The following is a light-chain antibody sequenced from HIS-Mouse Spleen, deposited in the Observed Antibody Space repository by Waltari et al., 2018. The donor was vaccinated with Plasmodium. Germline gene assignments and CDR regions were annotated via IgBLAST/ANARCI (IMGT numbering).Light chain of an antibody. CDR1: KLGDKY. CDR2: QDS. CDR3: QAWDSSTAV. V-gene: IGLV3-1*01. J-gene: IGLJ3*02. Sequence: SYELTQPPSVSVSPGQTASITCSGDKLGDKYACWYQQKPGQSPELVIYQDSERPSGIPERFSGSNSGNTATLTISGTQAMDEADYYCQAWDSSTAVFGGGTKLTVL.